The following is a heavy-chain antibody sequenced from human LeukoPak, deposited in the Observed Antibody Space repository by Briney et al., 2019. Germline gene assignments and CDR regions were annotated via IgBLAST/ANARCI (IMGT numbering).Heavy chain of an antibody. D-gene: IGHD5-18*01. CDR3: ARPRDGYGGFDY. J-gene: IGHJ4*02. Sequence: SETLSLTCTVSGGSISSSSYYWGWIRQPPGKGLEWIGSIYYSGSTYYNPSLKSRVTISVDTSKNQFSLKLSSETAADTAVYYCARPRDGYGGFDYWGQGTLVTVSS. CDR2: IYYSGST. V-gene: IGHV4-39*01. CDR1: GGSISSSSYY.